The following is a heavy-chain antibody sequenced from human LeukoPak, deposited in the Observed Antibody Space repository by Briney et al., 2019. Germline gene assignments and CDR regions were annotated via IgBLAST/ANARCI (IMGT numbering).Heavy chain of an antibody. V-gene: IGHV1-2*02. D-gene: IGHD1-14*01. CDR2: INPNSGGT. Sequence: ASVKVSCKASGYTFTDYYMHWVRQAPGQGLEWMGWINPNSGGTNYAQKFQGRVTMTRDTSISTAYMELSRLRSDDTAVYYCARWAGSAGYYYYYMDVWGKGTTVTVSS. CDR3: ARWAGSAGYYYYYMDV. J-gene: IGHJ6*03. CDR1: GYTFTDYY.